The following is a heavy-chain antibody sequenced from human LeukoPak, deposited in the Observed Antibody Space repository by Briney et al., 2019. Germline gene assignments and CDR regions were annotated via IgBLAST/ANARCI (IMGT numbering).Heavy chain of an antibody. V-gene: IGHV4-39*02. J-gene: IGHJ6*02. D-gene: IGHD2-2*02. CDR1: GGSISSGGYY. CDR3: AINTEALRYSGMDV. CDR2: INQSGNT. Sequence: SETLSLTCTVSGGSISSGGYYWSWIRQPPGRGLGWIGEINQSGNTNYIPSLKSRVTISADTSKNHFSLKLSSVTAADTAVYYCAINTEALRYSGMDVWGQGTTVTVSS.